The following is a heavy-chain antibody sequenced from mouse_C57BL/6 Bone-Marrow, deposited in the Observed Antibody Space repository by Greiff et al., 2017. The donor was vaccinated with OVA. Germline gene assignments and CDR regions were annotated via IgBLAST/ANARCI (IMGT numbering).Heavy chain of an antibody. Sequence: QVQLQQSGAELVRPGTSVKVSCKASGYAFTNYLIEWVKQRPGQGLEWIGVINPGSGGTNYNEKFKGKATLTADKSSSTASIQLSSLTSEDSAVYSCADWYFDVWGTGTTVTVSS. V-gene: IGHV1-54*01. CDR2: INPGSGGT. J-gene: IGHJ1*03. CDR1: GYAFTNYL. CDR3: ADWYFDV.